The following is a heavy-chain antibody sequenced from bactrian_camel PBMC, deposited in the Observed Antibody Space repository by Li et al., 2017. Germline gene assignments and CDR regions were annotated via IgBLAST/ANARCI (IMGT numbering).Heavy chain of an antibody. V-gene: IGHV3S25*01. Sequence: QVQLVESGGGSVQAGGSLRLSCAASGFTFTNYWMHWFRQAPGKGLEWVSIINRGGTTYYADSMKGRFTISADNAKNTVYLQMNDLKPEDTAVYYCMRGFDFADRDQGTQVTVS. J-gene: IGHJ4*01. D-gene: IGHD4*01. CDR2: IINRGGTT. CDR3: MRGFDFAD. CDR1: GFTFTNYW.